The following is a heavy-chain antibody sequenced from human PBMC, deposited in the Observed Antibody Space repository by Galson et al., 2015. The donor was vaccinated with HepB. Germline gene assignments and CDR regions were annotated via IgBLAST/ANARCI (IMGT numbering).Heavy chain of an antibody. Sequence: SLRLSCAASGFTFDDYAMHWVRQAPGKGLEWVSGISWNSGSIGYADSVKGRFTISRDNAKNSLYLQMNSLRAEDTALYYCAKQLKSGYTLFRGGFDYWGQGTLVTVSS. CDR3: AKQLKSGYTLFRGGFDY. V-gene: IGHV3-9*01. CDR2: ISWNSGSI. CDR1: GFTFDDYA. D-gene: IGHD3-3*01. J-gene: IGHJ4*02.